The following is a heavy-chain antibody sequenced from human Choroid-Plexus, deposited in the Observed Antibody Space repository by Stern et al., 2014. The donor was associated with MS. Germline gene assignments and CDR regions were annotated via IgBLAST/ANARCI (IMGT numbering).Heavy chain of an antibody. CDR3: AKDSENYDYVWGSLDY. D-gene: IGHD3-16*01. V-gene: IGHV3-23*04. CDR2: ISGRGGST. Sequence: EMQLVESGGGLVQPGGSLRLSCAASGFTFSSYAMSWVRQAPGKGLEWVSAISGRGGSTYYADSVKGRFTISRDNSKNTLYLQMNSLRAEDTAVYYCAKDSENYDYVWGSLDYWGQGTLVTVSS. CDR1: GFTFSSYA. J-gene: IGHJ4*02.